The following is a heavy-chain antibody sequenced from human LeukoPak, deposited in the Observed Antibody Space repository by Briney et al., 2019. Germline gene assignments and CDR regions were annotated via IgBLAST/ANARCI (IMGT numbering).Heavy chain of an antibody. CDR3: ARDSLGYYGSGSYYRDYYFDY. CDR2: IYSGGST. V-gene: IGHV3-66*01. J-gene: IGHJ4*02. D-gene: IGHD3-10*01. CDR1: GFTVSSNY. Sequence: GGSLRLSCAASGFTVSSNYMSWVRQAPGKGLEWVSVIYSGGSTYYADSVKGRFTISRDNSKNTLYLQMNSLRAEDTAVYYCARDSLGYYGSGSYYRDYYFDYWGQGTLVTVSS.